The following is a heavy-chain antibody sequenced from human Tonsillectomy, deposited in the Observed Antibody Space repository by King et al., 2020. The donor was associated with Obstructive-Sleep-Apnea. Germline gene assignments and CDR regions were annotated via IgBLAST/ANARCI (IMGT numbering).Heavy chain of an antibody. CDR1: GFTFSSYS. CDR2: ISSSSSYI. Sequence: VQLVESGGGLVKPGGSLRLSCAASGFTFSSYSMNWVRQSLGKGLEWVSSISSSSSYIYYADSVKGRFTISRDNSKNSLFLQIKSLRAEDTAVYYCATSYGSGNTYFDYWGQGTLVTVSS. D-gene: IGHD3-10*01. V-gene: IGHV3-21*01. CDR3: ATSYGSGNTYFDY. J-gene: IGHJ4*02.